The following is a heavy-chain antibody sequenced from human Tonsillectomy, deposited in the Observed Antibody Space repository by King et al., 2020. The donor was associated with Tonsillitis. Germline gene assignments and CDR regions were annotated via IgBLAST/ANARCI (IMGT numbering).Heavy chain of an antibody. CDR1: GFTFGSYY. D-gene: IGHD6-13*01. J-gene: IGHJ3*02. V-gene: IGHV3-21*01. Sequence: VQLVESGGGLVKPGGSLRLSCATSGFTFGSYYMNWVRQAPGKGLEWVSSISRSGSYIYYANSVKGRFTISRDNAKNSLSLQMNSLRAEDTAVYYCARDGIRGIAAAGTGAFDIWGQGTMVTVSS. CDR2: ISRSGSYI. CDR3: ARDGIRGIAAAGTGAFDI.